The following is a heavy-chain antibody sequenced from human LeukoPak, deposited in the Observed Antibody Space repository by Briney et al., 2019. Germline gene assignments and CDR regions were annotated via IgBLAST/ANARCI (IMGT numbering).Heavy chain of an antibody. Sequence: SETLSLTCTVSAGSISSYYWSWIRQPPGKGLEWIGYIYYSGSTNYNASLKSRVTISVDTSKNQFSLKLSSVTAADTAVYYCARQTGLTTLYYFDYWGQGTLVTVSS. V-gene: IGHV4-59*08. CDR3: ARQTGLTTLYYFDY. CDR2: IYYSGST. J-gene: IGHJ4*02. CDR1: AGSISSYY. D-gene: IGHD4-11*01.